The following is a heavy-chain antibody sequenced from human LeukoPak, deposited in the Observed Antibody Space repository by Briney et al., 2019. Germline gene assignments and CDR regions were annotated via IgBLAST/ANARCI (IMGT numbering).Heavy chain of an antibody. D-gene: IGHD1-26*01. CDR3: AKGGDWELLNY. CDR2: ISGSGGST. CDR1: GFTFSSYA. V-gene: IGHV3-23*01. J-gene: IGHJ4*02. Sequence: GGSLRLSCAASGFTFSSYAMSWVRQAPGKGLEWVSAISGSGGSTYYADSVKGRFTISRVNSKNTLYLQMNSLRAEDTAVYYCAKGGDWELLNYWGQGTLVTVSS.